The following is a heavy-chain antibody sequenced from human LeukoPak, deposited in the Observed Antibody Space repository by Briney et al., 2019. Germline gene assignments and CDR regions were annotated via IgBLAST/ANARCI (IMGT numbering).Heavy chain of an antibody. CDR3: ARGGSRDGYNRPLDY. V-gene: IGHV4-59*01. D-gene: IGHD5-24*01. CDR1: GGSISSYY. J-gene: IGHJ4*02. Sequence: PSETLSLTCTVSGGSISSYYWSWIRQPPGKGPEWIGYTYYSGSANYNPSLKSRVTMSVDTSKNQFSLRLNSVAAADTAVYYCARGGSRDGYNRPLDYWGQGTLVTVSS. CDR2: TYYSGSA.